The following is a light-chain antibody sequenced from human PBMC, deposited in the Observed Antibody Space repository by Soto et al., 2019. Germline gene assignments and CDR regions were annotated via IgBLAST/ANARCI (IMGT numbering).Light chain of an antibody. CDR3: QQLNAYPLT. CDR2: AAS. J-gene: IGKJ5*01. Sequence: DIQMTQSPSSLSASVGDRVTITCRASQSIRSYLNWYQQKPGKAPKLLIYAASSLQSGVPARFSGSGSGTDFTLTISNLQPEDFATYYCQQLNAYPLTFGQGTRLEIK. CDR1: QSIRSY. V-gene: IGKV1-17*02.